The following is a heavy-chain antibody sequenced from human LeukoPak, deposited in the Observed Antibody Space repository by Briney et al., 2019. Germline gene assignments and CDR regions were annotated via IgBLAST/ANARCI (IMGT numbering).Heavy chain of an antibody. Sequence: GGSLRLSCAASGFTFSSYWMSWVRQAPGKGLEWVANIKQDGSEKYYVDSVKGRFTISRDNAKNSLYQQMNSLRAEDTAVYYCARDEHDYGDYVGYWGQGTLVTVSS. CDR2: IKQDGSEK. CDR1: GFTFSSYW. CDR3: ARDEHDYGDYVGY. J-gene: IGHJ4*02. V-gene: IGHV3-7*01. D-gene: IGHD4-17*01.